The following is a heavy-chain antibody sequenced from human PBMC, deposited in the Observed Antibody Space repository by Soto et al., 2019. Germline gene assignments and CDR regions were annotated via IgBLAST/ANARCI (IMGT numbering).Heavy chain of an antibody. CDR2: IAFDGSDT. J-gene: IGHJ6*02. CDR3: AKDKWRERELRGAMDV. CDR1: GVTFSNYA. D-gene: IGHD1-7*01. V-gene: IGHV3-30*18. Sequence: QVQLVESGGGVVQPGRSLRLSCAASGVTFSNYAMHWVRQGPGKGLEWVAVIAFDGSDTYYADSVKGRFSIYGDTSTNTLYLQMNSLRPEDTAVYFCAKDKWRERELRGAMDVWGQGTTVALSS.